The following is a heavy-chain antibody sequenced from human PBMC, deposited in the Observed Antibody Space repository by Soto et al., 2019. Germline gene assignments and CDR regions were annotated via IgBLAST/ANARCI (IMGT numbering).Heavy chain of an antibody. J-gene: IGHJ6*02. CDR2: IYYSGST. CDR3: ARESLETGSGYYGMDV. V-gene: IGHV4-31*03. Sequence: SETLSLTCTVSGGSISSGGYYWSWIRQHPGKGLEWIGYIYYSGSTYYNPSLKSRVTISVDTSKNQFSLKLSSVTAADTAVYYCARESLETGSGYYGMDVWGQGTTVTVSS. CDR1: GGSISSGGYY. D-gene: IGHD7-27*01.